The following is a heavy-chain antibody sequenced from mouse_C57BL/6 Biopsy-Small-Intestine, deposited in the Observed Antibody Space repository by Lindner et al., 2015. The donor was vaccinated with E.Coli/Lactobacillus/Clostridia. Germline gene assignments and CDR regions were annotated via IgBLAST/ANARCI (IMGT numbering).Heavy chain of an antibody. Sequence: VQLQESGAEVMKPGASVKLSCKTSGYAFSSSWMNWVKQGPGKGLEWIGRIYPGDGHTNYNGKFEGKATLTADESSSTAYMQLSSLTSEDSAVYFCARSANGYFGNFDVWGTGTTVTVSS. CDR1: GYAFSSSW. CDR2: IYPGDGHT. V-gene: IGHV1-82*01. J-gene: IGHJ1*03. CDR3: ARSANGYFGNFDV. D-gene: IGHD2-3*01.